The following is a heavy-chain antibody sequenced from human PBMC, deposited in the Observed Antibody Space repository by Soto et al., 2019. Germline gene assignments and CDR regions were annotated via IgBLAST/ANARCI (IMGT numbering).Heavy chain of an antibody. D-gene: IGHD2-21*02. J-gene: IGHJ5*02. Sequence: XETLSLTCSVSGSSVRSSRFYWGWIRQTPGKGLEWIGSIVSSGAMHPNPSLRSRIDISLDSSQNKLSLDLFSVTAADTSVYYCARQETASGSHYLSPFGPWGQGILVTVSS. CDR1: GSSVRSSRFY. CDR2: IVSSGAM. V-gene: IGHV4-39*01. CDR3: ARQETASGSHYLSPFGP.